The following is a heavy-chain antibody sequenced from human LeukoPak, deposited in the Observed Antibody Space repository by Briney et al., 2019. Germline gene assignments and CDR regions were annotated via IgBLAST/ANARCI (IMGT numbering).Heavy chain of an antibody. D-gene: IGHD4-23*01. Sequence: GGSLRLSCAASGFTFSSYSMNWVRQAPGKGLEWVSYISSSSSTIYYADSVKGRFTISRDNAKNSLYLQMNSLRAEDTAVYYCARGGYGGNSGGTAFDYWGQGTLVTVSS. CDR2: ISSSSSTI. V-gene: IGHV3-48*04. CDR1: GFTFSSYS. CDR3: ARGGYGGNSGGTAFDY. J-gene: IGHJ4*02.